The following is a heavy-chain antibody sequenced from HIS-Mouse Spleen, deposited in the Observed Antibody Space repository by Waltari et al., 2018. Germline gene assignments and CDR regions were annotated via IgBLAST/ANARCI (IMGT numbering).Heavy chain of an antibody. D-gene: IGHD1-1*01. J-gene: IGHJ3*02. CDR1: GFTFSSYW. Sequence: EVQLVESGGGLVQPGGSLRLSCAASGFTFSSYWMHWVRQAPGKGLVWVSRSNGDGSSTSYADAVKGRFTISRDNAKNTLYLQMNSLRAEDTAVYYCARDLELDAFDIWGQGTMVTVSS. V-gene: IGHV3-74*01. CDR2: SNGDGSST. CDR3: ARDLELDAFDI.